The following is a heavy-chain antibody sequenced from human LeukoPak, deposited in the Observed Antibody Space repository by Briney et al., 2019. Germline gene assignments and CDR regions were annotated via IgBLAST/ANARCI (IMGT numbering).Heavy chain of an antibody. J-gene: IGHJ4*02. D-gene: IGHD6-19*01. Sequence: ASVKVSCKASGYTFTGYYMHWVRQAPGQGLEWMGWISAYNGDTHYAQKLQGRVTVTTDTSTSTAYMEVRSLRSDDTAVYYCARVRSSSGWYPADYWGQGTLVTVSS. CDR3: ARVRSSSGWYPADY. V-gene: IGHV1-18*04. CDR2: ISAYNGDT. CDR1: GYTFTGYY.